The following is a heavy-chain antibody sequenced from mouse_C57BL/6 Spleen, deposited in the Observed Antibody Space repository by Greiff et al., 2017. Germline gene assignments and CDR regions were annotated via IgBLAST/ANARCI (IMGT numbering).Heavy chain of an antibody. Sequence: EVQLQQSGPELVKPGASVKISCKASGYTFTDYYMNWVKQSHGKSLEWIGDINPNNGGTSYNQKFKGKATLTVDKSSSTAYMELRSLTSEDSAVYYCARSAAQALDYWGQGTTLTVSS. J-gene: IGHJ2*01. CDR2: INPNNGGT. V-gene: IGHV1-26*01. CDR1: GYTFTDYY. CDR3: ARSAAQALDY. D-gene: IGHD3-2*02.